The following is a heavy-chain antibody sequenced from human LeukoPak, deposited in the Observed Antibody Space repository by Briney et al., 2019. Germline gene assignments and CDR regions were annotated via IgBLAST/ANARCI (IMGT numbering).Heavy chain of an antibody. CDR2: ISWNSGTI. CDR1: GFTFDDYA. D-gene: IGHD1-7*01. J-gene: IGHJ3*02. Sequence: QPGGSLRLSGAASGFTFDDYAMHWVRQAPGKGLEWVSGISWNSGTIGYADSVKGRFTISRDNAKNSLYLQMHSLRAEDTAFYFCAKDVTGTGAFDIWGQGTMVTVSS. CDR3: AKDVTGTGAFDI. V-gene: IGHV3-9*01.